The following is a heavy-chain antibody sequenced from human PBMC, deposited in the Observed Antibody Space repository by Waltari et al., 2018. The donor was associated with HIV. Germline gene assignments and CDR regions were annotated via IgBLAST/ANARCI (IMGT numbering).Heavy chain of an antibody. D-gene: IGHD1-26*01. CDR2: IYPGDSDT. V-gene: IGHV5-51*03. J-gene: IGHJ4*02. Sequence: EEPLVQSGAEVKKPGASLKISCKGSGYTVSTFWIVWVRQMPGKGPEWMGTIYPGDSDTRYSPSFQGQVTISADKSISTAYLQWSSLKASDSAMYYCARRRGSYSGSYYSLDYWGQGTLVTVSS. CDR1: GYTVSTFW. CDR3: ARRRGSYSGSYYSLDY.